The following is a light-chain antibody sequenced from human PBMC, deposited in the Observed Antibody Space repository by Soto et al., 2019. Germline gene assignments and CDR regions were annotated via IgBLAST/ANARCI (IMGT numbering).Light chain of an antibody. V-gene: IGKV3-20*01. J-gene: IGKJ2*01. Sequence: EIVLTQSPGTLSLSPGERATLSCRASQSVSSSYLAWYQQKPGQAPRLLIYGASSRATGIPERFSGSGSGTDFTLTISRLEPEDFAVYYCQQYGSSPRVYTFGQGTKLEIK. CDR3: QQYGSSPRVYT. CDR2: GAS. CDR1: QSVSSSY.